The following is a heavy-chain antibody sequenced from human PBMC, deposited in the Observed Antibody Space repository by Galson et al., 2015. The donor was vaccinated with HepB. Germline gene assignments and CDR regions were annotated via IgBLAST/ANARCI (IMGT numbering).Heavy chain of an antibody. D-gene: IGHD3-22*01. V-gene: IGHV1-69*13. CDR3: ARARYYDSSGYYYSFGLGALFDY. CDR1: GGTFSSYA. J-gene: IGHJ4*02. Sequence: QSGAEVKKPGASVKVSCKASGGTFSSYAISWVRQAPGQGLEWMGGIIPIFGTANYAQKFQGRVTITADESTSTAYMELSSLRSEDTAVYYCARARYYDSSGYYYSFGLGALFDYWGQGTLVTVSS. CDR2: IIPIFGTA.